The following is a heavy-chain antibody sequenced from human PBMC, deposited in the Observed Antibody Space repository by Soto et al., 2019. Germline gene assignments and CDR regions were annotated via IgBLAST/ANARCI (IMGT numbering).Heavy chain of an antibody. CDR1: GFTFNTAW. CDR2: IKGKPDGGAT. V-gene: IGHV3-15*01. Sequence: PGGSLRLSCAASGFTFNTAWLTWVRQAPGKGLEWVGRIKGKPDGGATDYAAIVEGRFMISRDDSQNTVFLHMNSLKTDDTAVYYCTAGSPFNYWGPGTLVTVSS. J-gene: IGHJ4*02. CDR3: TAGSPFNY.